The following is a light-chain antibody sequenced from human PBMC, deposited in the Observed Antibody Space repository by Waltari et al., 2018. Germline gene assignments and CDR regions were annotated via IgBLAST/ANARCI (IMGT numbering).Light chain of an antibody. CDR3: QQYNNWVA. J-gene: IGKJ1*01. V-gene: IGKV3-15*01. CDR2: GIS. Sequence: IVMTQSPPTLSVSPGERVTLACRASQSVSSNLAWYQQRPGQAPRLLIYGISNRATGVPARFSGSGSWTDFTLTISSLQSEDFAVYYCQQYNNWVAFGQGTKVEMK. CDR1: QSVSSN.